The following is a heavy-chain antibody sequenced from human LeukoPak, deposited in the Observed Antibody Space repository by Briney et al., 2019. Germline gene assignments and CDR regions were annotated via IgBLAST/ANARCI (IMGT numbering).Heavy chain of an antibody. V-gene: IGHV4-39*02. J-gene: IGHJ4*02. CDR3: ARERQITIVASKYYFDY. D-gene: IGHD5-12*01. CDR1: GGSISSDNYY. CDR2: IYYSGNT. Sequence: SETLSLTCTVSGGSISSDNYYWGWIRQPPGKGLEWIGSIYYSGNTYAIPSLRSRVTMSVDTSKNQFSLKLSSVTAADTAVYYCARERQITIVASKYYFDYWGQGTLVTVSS.